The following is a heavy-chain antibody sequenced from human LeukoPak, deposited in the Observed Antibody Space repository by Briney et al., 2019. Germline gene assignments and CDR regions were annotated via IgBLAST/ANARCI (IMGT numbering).Heavy chain of an antibody. D-gene: IGHD6-13*01. Sequence: GGALRLSCAASGFTVSRNYMSWVRQAPGKGLEWVSVIYSGGSTYYADSVKGRFTISRDNSKNTLYLQMNSLRAEDTAVYYCARAGPSSSWHQFDYWGQGTPVTVSS. V-gene: IGHV3-66*01. J-gene: IGHJ4*02. CDR2: IYSGGST. CDR1: GFTVSRNY. CDR3: ARAGPSSSWHQFDY.